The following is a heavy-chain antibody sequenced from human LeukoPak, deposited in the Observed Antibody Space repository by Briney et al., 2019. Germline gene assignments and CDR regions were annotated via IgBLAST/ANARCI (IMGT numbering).Heavy chain of an antibody. D-gene: IGHD2-15*01. Sequence: PSETLSLTCTVSGGSISSYYWSWIRQPPGKGLEWIGYIYYSGSTNYNPSLKSRVTISVDTSKNQFSLKLSSVTAADTAVYYCARGSFGYCSGGSCSWFDPWGQGTLVTVSS. CDR3: ARGSFGYCSGGSCSWFDP. CDR2: IYYSGST. J-gene: IGHJ5*02. V-gene: IGHV4-59*01. CDR1: GGSISSYY.